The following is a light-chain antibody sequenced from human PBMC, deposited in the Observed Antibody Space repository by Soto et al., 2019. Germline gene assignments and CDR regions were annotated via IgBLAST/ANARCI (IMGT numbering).Light chain of an antibody. V-gene: IGKV3-20*01. CDR2: GAS. J-gene: IGKJ1*01. CDR1: QSFSNNY. Sequence: EIVLTQSPGTLSLSPGERAPLSCGASQSFSNNYLACYQQKPGQAPRPLIYGASNRATGIPDRFSGSGSGTDLTLTISRLEPEDFAVYYCQQYGSSGTFGQGTKV. CDR3: QQYGSSGT.